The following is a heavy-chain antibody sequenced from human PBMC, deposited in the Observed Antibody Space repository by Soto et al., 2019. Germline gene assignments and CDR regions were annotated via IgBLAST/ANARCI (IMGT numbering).Heavy chain of an antibody. CDR3: AKGVTTIVATGSWFDH. V-gene: IGHV3-23*01. D-gene: IGHD5-12*01. CDR2: ISGSGRTT. Sequence: GGSLRLSCAVSGFTFNSYAMNWVRQAPGKGLEWVSSISGSGRTTYYADAVKGRFTISRGNSKNTLFLQMNSLRSEDTAVYYCAKGVTTIVATGSWFDHWGQGTLVTVSS. J-gene: IGHJ5*02. CDR1: GFTFNSYA.